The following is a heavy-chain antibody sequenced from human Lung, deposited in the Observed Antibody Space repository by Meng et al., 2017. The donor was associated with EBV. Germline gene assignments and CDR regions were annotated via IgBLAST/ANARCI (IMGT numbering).Heavy chain of an antibody. V-gene: IGHV3-23*01. J-gene: IGHJ4*02. CDR1: GFVFSSYA. CDR2: ISGGGGTT. Sequence: LGFGGVLVQPGGSLGLSCAAPGFVFSSYAMSWVRQAPGKGLEWVSGISGGGGTTYYAGSVKGRFTISRDKSNNTLWLQMTNMRVEDTAVYYCARAHLIIATENFFDYWGQGTLVTVSS. CDR3: ARAHLIIATENFFDY. D-gene: IGHD1-20*01.